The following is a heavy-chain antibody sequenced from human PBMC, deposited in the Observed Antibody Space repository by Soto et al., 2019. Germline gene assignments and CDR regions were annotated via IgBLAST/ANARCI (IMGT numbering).Heavy chain of an antibody. CDR3: ANRSYWTLEIDY. Sequence: QLQLQESGPGLVKPSETLSLTCTVSGGSISSSSYYWGWIRQPPGKGLEWIGSIYYSGSTYYNPSLKSRVTISVDTSKNQFSLKLSSVTAADTAVYYCANRSYWTLEIDYWGQGTLVTVSS. CDR2: IYYSGST. J-gene: IGHJ4*02. CDR1: GGSISSSSYY. V-gene: IGHV4-39*01. D-gene: IGHD1-26*01.